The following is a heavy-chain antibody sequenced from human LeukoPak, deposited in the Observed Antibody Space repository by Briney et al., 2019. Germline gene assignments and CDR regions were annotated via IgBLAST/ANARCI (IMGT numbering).Heavy chain of an antibody. CDR3: SRAVAHLDY. V-gene: IGHV3-49*04. D-gene: IGHD4-23*01. CDR2: IRNKSYGGTT. Sequence: GRSLKLSCTASGFMFGGYAVSWVRQAPGKGLEWVGFIRNKSYGGTTEYAASVKGRFTISRDDSKSIAYLQMNSLKTEDTAVYYCSRAVAHLDYWGQGTLVTVSS. CDR1: GFMFGGYA. J-gene: IGHJ4*02.